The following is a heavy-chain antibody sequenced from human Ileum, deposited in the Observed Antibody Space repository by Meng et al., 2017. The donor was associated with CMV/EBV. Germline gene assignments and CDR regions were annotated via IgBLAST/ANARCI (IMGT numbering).Heavy chain of an antibody. CDR3: ASDPGNMGNDRGFHV. CDR1: GDSVTTGGYY. J-gene: IGHJ3*01. Sequence: SETLSLTCSVSGDSVTTGGYYWSWIRQHPGKGLEWIGYIYYTGSTLYNPSLKSPVIISIDTSKKQFSLNLNSVTDADKAVYYCASDPGNMGNDRGFHVWAKGPM. CDR2: IYYTGST. D-gene: IGHD7-27*01. V-gene: IGHV4-31*01.